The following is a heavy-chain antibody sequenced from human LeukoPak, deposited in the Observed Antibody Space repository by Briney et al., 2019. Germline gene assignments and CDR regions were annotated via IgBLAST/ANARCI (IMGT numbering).Heavy chain of an antibody. D-gene: IGHD3-16*01. Sequence: GGSLRLSCAASGFTFSSYGMHWDRQAPGKGLEWVAVISYDGSNKYYAHSVKGRFTISRDNSKNTLYLQMNSLTVEDTAVYYCATRLHLGEADAFDTWGQGTMVIVSS. V-gene: IGHV3-30*03. CDR1: GFTFSSYG. J-gene: IGHJ3*02. CDR3: ATRLHLGEADAFDT. CDR2: ISYDGSNK.